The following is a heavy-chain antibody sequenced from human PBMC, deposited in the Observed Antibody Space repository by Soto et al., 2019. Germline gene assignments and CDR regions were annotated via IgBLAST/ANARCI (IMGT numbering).Heavy chain of an antibody. Sequence: PGGSLRLSCAASGFTFSSYGMHWVRQAPGKGLEWVAVIWYDGSNKYYADSVKGRFTISRDNSKNTLYLQMNSLRAEDTAVYYCARRGPDYYDNSGYYYFDYWGQGTLVTVSS. J-gene: IGHJ4*02. CDR3: ARRGPDYYDNSGYYYFDY. CDR1: GFTFSSYG. V-gene: IGHV3-33*01. D-gene: IGHD3-22*01. CDR2: IWYDGSNK.